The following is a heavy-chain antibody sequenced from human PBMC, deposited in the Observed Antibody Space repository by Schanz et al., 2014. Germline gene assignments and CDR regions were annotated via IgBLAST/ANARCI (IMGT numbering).Heavy chain of an antibody. J-gene: IGHJ4*02. Sequence: EGQLVESGGGLVQPGGSLRLSCAASGFTFSTYAMSWVRQAPGKGPEWVSSLTGSGGGTYYADSVRGRFIISRDNSKNTLYLQVNSLRAEDTAVYYCAKHVRSLTGNDYWGQGTLVTVSS. CDR2: LTGSGGGT. V-gene: IGHV3-23*04. CDR1: GFTFSTYA. CDR3: AKHVRSLTGNDY. D-gene: IGHD3-9*01.